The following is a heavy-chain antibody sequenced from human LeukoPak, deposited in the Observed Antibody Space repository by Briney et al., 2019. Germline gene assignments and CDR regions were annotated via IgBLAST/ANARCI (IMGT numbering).Heavy chain of an antibody. CDR3: ASGDGYNYRYFDY. CDR1: GAPIGSGGYY. CDR2: IHDSGST. V-gene: IGHV4-31*03. J-gene: IGHJ4*02. D-gene: IGHD3-22*01. Sequence: SETLSLTCTVSGAPIGSGGYYWTWIRQPPGTGLEWIGYIHDSGSTYYKPSLKSRITISLDTSKNQFSVKLNSVTAADTAVYYCASGDGYNYRYFDYWGQGTLVAVSS.